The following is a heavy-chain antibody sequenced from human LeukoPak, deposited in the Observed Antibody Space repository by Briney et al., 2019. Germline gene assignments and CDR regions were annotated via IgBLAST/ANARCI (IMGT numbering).Heavy chain of an antibody. CDR3: ARLSIAARSDFDY. CDR2: INPNSGGT. D-gene: IGHD6-6*01. V-gene: IGHV1-2*02. J-gene: IGHJ4*02. CDR1: GYTFTGYY. Sequence: ASVKVSCKASGYTFTGYYKHWVRQAPGQGLEWMGWINPNSGGTNYAQKFQGRVTMTRDTSISTAYMELSRLRSDDTAVYYCARLSIAARSDFDYWGQGTLVTVSS.